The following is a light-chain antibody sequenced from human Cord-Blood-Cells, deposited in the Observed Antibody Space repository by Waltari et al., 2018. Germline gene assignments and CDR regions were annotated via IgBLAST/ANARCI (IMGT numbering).Light chain of an antibody. CDR2: WTS. CDR3: HQYYSTWT. J-gene: IGKJ1*01. CDR1: QSVLYSSNNKNY. Sequence: DIVMTQSPDSLAVSLGERATINCKSSQSVLYSSNNKNYLAWYQQKPGKTPKLLIYWTSTRESGVPDRFSGSVSGTDFTLTISSLQAEDVAVYYCHQYYSTWTFGQWTKFEIK. V-gene: IGKV4-1*01.